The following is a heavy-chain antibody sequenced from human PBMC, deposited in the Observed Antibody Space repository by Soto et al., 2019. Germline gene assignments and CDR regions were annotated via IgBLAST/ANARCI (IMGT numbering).Heavy chain of an antibody. CDR3: ARDLMVRGVVGMAV. D-gene: IGHD3-10*01. J-gene: IGHJ6*02. V-gene: IGHV4-59*01. CDR1: GVSISSYY. CDR2: IYYSGST. Sequence: QVQLQESGPGLVKPSETLSLTCTVSGVSISSYYWSWSRQSPGKGLEWMGYIYYSGSTNYNPSLKGRVTISVDTSKNQSPLKLSSVTAADTAVYYCARDLMVRGVVGMAVGGQGPTVTVSS.